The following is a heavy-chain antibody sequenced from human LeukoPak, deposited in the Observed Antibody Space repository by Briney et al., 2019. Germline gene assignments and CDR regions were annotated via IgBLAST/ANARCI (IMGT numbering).Heavy chain of an antibody. J-gene: IGHJ4*02. CDR1: GGSINSHSYY. D-gene: IGHD5-24*01. V-gene: IGHV4-39*01. CDR3: VRHVSTNTGYFDS. Sequence: PSETLSLTCTVSGGSINSHSYYWGWIRQPPGKGLEWIGSVYYDGTSYSNPSLKSRVGVFVDTSRDQFSLDLDFVIAADTALYYCVRHVSTNTGYFDSCGQGTLVSVSS. CDR2: VYYDGTS.